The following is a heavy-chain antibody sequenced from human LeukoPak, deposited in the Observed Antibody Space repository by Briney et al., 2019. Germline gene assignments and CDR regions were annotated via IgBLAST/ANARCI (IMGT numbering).Heavy chain of an antibody. Sequence: GGSLRLSCAASGFTFSSYNMNWVRQAPGKGLEWPSYISSTSSTIYYADSVKGRLTISRDNAKNSLYLHMNSLRAEDTAVYYCAKDSDSSGYYPFDYWGQGTLVTVSS. CDR3: AKDSDSSGYYPFDY. V-gene: IGHV3-48*01. D-gene: IGHD3-22*01. CDR2: ISSTSSTI. CDR1: GFTFSSYN. J-gene: IGHJ4*02.